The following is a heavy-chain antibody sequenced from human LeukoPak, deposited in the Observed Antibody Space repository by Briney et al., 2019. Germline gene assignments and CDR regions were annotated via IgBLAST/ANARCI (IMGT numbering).Heavy chain of an antibody. V-gene: IGHV3-23*01. J-gene: IGHJ4*02. CDR3: AKDYGSGKLGDY. CDR1: GFTFSSYA. Sequence: GGSLRLSCAASGFTFSSYAMSWVRQAPGKGLEWVSAISGSGGSTYYADSVKGRFTISRDNSKNTLYLQMDSLRAEDTAVYYCAKDYGSGKLGDYWGQGTLVTVSS. D-gene: IGHD3-10*01. CDR2: ISGSGGST.